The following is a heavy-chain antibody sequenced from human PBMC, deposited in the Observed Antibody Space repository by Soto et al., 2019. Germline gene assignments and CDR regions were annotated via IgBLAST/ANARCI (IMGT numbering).Heavy chain of an antibody. V-gene: IGHV1-69*13. D-gene: IGHD3-22*01. J-gene: IGHJ6*02. CDR3: ARGDPTYYYDSSGYYRKPHYYYYGMDV. CDR2: LIHIFGTA. CDR1: RATFSSFA. Sequence: SAQVSSMASRATFSSFAISLMRQSPGQGLAWMGGLIHIFGTANYAQKFQGRVTITADESTSTAYMELSSLRSEDTAVYYCARGDPTYYYDSSGYYRKPHYYYYGMDVWGQGTTVTVS.